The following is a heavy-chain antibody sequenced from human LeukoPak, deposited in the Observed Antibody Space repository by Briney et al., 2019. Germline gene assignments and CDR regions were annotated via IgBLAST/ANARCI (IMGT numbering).Heavy chain of an antibody. V-gene: IGHV3-53*01. CDR2: IYSGGTT. Sequence: GGSLRLSCAASGFSVSGNYMTWVRQAPGKGLEWVSFIYSGGTTYYPDSVKGRFTISRDNSKNTLYLQMNSLRAEDTAVYYCARGSRRRAYYYGSGSEYGMDVWGQGTTVTVSS. CDR1: GFSVSGNY. J-gene: IGHJ6*02. D-gene: IGHD3-10*01. CDR3: ARGSRRRAYYYGSGSEYGMDV.